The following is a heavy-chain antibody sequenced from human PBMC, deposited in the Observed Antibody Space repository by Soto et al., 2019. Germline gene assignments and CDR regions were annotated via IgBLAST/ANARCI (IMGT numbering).Heavy chain of an antibody. J-gene: IGHJ5*02. Sequence: KQSQTLSLTCAISGDSVSSNSAAWNWIRQSPSRGLEWLGRTYYRSKWYNDYAVSVKSRITINPDTSKNQFALQLNSVTPEDTAVYYCARDTRTNCSGGSCRNFNWFDPWGQGTLVTVSS. D-gene: IGHD2-15*01. CDR2: TYYRSKWYN. CDR3: ARDTRTNCSGGSCRNFNWFDP. V-gene: IGHV6-1*01. CDR1: GDSVSSNSAA.